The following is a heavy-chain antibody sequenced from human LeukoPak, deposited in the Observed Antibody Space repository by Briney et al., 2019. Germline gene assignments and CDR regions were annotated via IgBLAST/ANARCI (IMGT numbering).Heavy chain of an antibody. CDR3: AKDTVARLRLGELSSFDY. D-gene: IGHD3-16*02. CDR1: GFTFSSYG. V-gene: IGHV3-30*02. Sequence: GGSLRLSRAASGFTFSSYGMHWVRPAAGKGVEGVAFIRYDGSNKYYADPVKGRFTISRDNSKNTLYLQMNSLRAEDTAVYYCAKDTVARLRLGELSSFDYWGQGTLVTVSS. J-gene: IGHJ4*02. CDR2: IRYDGSNK.